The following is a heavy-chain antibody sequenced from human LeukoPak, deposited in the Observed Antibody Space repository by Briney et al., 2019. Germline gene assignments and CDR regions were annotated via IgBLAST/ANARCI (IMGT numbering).Heavy chain of an antibody. CDR2: ISGSGGST. D-gene: IGHD2-2*01. Sequence: QPGGSLRLSCAAAGFTFGSYAMSWVRQAPGKGLEWVSAISGSGGSTYYADSVKGRFTISRDNSKNTLYLQMNSLRAEDTAVYYCAKDFTSSNVVVPAAIPYFDYWGQGTLVTVSS. V-gene: IGHV3-23*01. J-gene: IGHJ4*02. CDR3: AKDFTSSNVVVPAAIPYFDY. CDR1: GFTFGSYA.